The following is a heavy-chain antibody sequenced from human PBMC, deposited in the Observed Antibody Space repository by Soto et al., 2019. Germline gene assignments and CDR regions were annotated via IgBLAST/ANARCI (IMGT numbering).Heavy chain of an antibody. D-gene: IGHD5-12*01. CDR3: ARERREEIHSGYDIDY. CDR1: GDSISNYY. J-gene: IGHJ4*02. V-gene: IGHV4-4*07. Sequence: QVRLQESGPGLVKPSETLSLTCTVSGDSISNYYWSWIRQPAGKGLEWIGRIYTNGIPDYNPSLNRRVTISIDTSKNQFSLKVTSVTAADTAVYYCARERREEIHSGYDIDYWGQGALVTVSS. CDR2: IYTNGIP.